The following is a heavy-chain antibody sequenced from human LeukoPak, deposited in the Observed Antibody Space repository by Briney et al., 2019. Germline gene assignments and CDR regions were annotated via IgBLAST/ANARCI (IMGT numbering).Heavy chain of an antibody. CDR2: ISYDGSNK. J-gene: IGHJ3*02. D-gene: IGHD7-27*01. Sequence: GGSLRLSCAASGFTFSSYAMHWVRQAPGKGLEWVAVISYDGSNKYYADSVKGRFTISRDNSKNTLYLQMNSLRAEDTAVYYCAKDGRTGDAFDIWGQGTMVTVSS. V-gene: IGHV3-30-3*01. CDR1: GFTFSSYA. CDR3: AKDGRTGDAFDI.